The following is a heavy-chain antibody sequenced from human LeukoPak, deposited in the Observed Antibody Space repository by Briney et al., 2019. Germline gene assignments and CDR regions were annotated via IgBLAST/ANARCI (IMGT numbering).Heavy chain of an antibody. J-gene: IGHJ4*02. Sequence: GGSLRLSCAASGFTFSSFPMTWVRLAPGKGLEWVSTITGSGGSTYYAESVKGRFTISRDNSKNTLYLQMNSLRGEDTALYYCAKDLAGCSDSWGQGTLVTVSS. CDR1: GFTFSSFP. D-gene: IGHD2-8*01. CDR2: ITGSGGST. CDR3: AKDLAGCSDS. V-gene: IGHV3-23*01.